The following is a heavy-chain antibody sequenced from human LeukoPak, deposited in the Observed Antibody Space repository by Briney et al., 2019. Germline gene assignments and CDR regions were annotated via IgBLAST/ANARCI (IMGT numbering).Heavy chain of an antibody. V-gene: IGHV3-30-3*01. Sequence: PGGSLRLSCAASGFTFSSYAMHRVRQAPGKGLEWVAVISYDGSNKYYADSVKGRFTISRDNSKNTLYLQMNSLRAEDTAVYYCARVAYSSGWYDYWGQGTLVTVSS. CDR2: ISYDGSNK. D-gene: IGHD6-19*01. CDR3: ARVAYSSGWYDY. CDR1: GFTFSSYA. J-gene: IGHJ4*02.